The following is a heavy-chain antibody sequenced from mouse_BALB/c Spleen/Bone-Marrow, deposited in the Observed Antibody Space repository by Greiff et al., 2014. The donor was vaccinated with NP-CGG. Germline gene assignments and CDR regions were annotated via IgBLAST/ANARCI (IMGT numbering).Heavy chain of an antibody. V-gene: IGHV10-1*02. CDR2: IRSKSHNYVT. Sequence: VQLKQSGGGLVQPKGSLKLSCAASGFNFNTYAMNWVRQAPGKGLEWLARIRSKSHNYVTDYADSVKDRLTIARDDSQSMLFLHMNNLKTEDTAIYDCVKARYEWAMDYWGQGTSVTVSS. D-gene: IGHD3-3*01. CDR3: VKARYEWAMDY. CDR1: GFNFNTYA. J-gene: IGHJ4*01.